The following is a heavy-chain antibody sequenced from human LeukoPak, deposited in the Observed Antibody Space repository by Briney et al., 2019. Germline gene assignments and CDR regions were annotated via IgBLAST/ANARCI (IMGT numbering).Heavy chain of an antibody. V-gene: IGHV4-59*08. CDR3: ASSNHDSSGSDAFDI. Sequence: SETLSLTCTVSGGSIGSYYWSWIRQPPGKGLEWIGYIYYSGNTNYNPSLKSRVTISVDTSKNQFSLKLSSVTAADTAVYYCASSNHDSSGSDAFDIWGQGTMVTVSS. CDR1: GGSIGSYY. D-gene: IGHD3-22*01. J-gene: IGHJ3*02. CDR2: IYYSGNT.